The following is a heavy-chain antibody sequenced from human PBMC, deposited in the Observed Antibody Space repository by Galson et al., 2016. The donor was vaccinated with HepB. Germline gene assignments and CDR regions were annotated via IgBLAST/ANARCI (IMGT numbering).Heavy chain of an antibody. CDR2: VSDDGSKR. D-gene: IGHD5-18*01. V-gene: IGHV3-30*04. Sequence: SLRLSCAGSGFTFSSHALHWVRQAPGKGLEWVAIVSDDGSKRDYADSLRGRFTISRDNSKNTLSLQMNSLRGEDTAVYYCARPPVDGGYSYGPFDHWGQGILVTVS. CDR1: GFTFSSHA. J-gene: IGHJ4*02. CDR3: ARPPVDGGYSYGPFDH.